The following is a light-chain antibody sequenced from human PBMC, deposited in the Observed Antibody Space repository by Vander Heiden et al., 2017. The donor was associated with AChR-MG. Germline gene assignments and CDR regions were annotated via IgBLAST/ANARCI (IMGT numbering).Light chain of an antibody. CDR1: QSVSRY. CDR3: QQRVNWPST. CDR2: DAS. J-gene: IGKJ5*01. Sequence: EIVLTQSPATLSLSPGERATISCRASQSVSRYLAWYQQKPGQAPRLLIYDASNRATGIPARFSGSGSGTDFTLTISSLEPEDFAVYYCQQRVNWPSTFGQGTRLEIK. V-gene: IGKV3-11*01.